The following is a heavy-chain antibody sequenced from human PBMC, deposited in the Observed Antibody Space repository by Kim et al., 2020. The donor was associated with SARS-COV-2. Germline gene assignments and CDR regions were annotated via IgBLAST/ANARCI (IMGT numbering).Heavy chain of an antibody. V-gene: IGHV3-23*01. J-gene: IGHJ4*02. D-gene: IGHD6-6*01. Sequence: GGSLRLSCAASGFTFSSYAMSWVRQAPGKGLEWVSAISGSGGSTYYADSVKGRFTISRDNSKNTLYLQMNSLRAEDTAVYYCAKPRTPGYRSSSGGFFDYWGQGTLVTVSS. CDR1: GFTFSSYA. CDR2: ISGSGGST. CDR3: AKPRTPGYRSSSGGFFDY.